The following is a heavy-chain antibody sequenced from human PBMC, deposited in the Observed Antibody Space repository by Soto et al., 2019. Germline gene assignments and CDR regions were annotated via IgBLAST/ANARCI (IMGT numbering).Heavy chain of an antibody. CDR2: ISYDGSNK. Sequence: GGSLRLSCAASGFTFSSYGMHWVRQAPGKGLEWVAVISYDGSNKYYADSVKGRFTISRDNSKNTLYLQMNSLRAEDTAVYYCAKPALDIVATMGRYYYYYMDVWGKGTTVTVSS. V-gene: IGHV3-30*18. J-gene: IGHJ6*03. CDR1: GFTFSSYG. D-gene: IGHD5-12*01. CDR3: AKPALDIVATMGRYYYYYMDV.